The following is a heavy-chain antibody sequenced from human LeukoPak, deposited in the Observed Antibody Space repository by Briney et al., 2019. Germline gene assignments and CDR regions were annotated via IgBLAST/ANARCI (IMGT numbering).Heavy chain of an antibody. V-gene: IGHV3-23*01. Sequence: PGGSLRLSCAASGFTFSSYAMSWVRQAPGKGLEWVSAISGSGGSTYYADSVKGRFTISRDNSKNSLYLQMNSLRAEDTAVYYCARYCSSTSCHDAFDIWGQGTMVTVSS. CDR3: ARYCSSTSCHDAFDI. J-gene: IGHJ3*02. CDR2: ISGSGGST. CDR1: GFTFSSYA. D-gene: IGHD2-2*01.